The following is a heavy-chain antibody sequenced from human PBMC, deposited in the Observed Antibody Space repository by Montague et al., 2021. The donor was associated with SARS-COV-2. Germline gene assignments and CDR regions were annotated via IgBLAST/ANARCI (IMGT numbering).Heavy chain of an antibody. V-gene: IGHV2-70*01. J-gene: IGHJ4*02. Sequence: PALVKPTQTLTLTCTFSGFSLSTSGMCVSWIRQPPGKALEWLALIDCDDDKYYSTSLKTRLTISKDTSKNQVVLTMTNMDPVDTATYYCARTLHDILTGYYSFDYWGQETLVTVSS. CDR3: ARTLHDILTGYYSFDY. CDR1: GFSLSTSGMC. D-gene: IGHD3-9*01. CDR2: IDCDDDK.